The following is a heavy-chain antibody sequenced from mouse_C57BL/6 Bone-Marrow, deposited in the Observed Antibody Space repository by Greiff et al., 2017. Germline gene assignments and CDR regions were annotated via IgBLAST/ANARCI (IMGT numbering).Heavy chain of an antibody. V-gene: IGHV1-64*01. CDR2: IHPNSGST. CDR3: ARRPLYYDYDGAWFAY. J-gene: IGHJ3*01. Sequence: VQLQQPGAELVKPGASVKLSCKASGYTFTSYWMHWVKQRPGQGLEWIGMIHPNSGSTNYNEKFKSKATLTVDKSSSTAYMQLSSLTSEDSAVYYCARRPLYYDYDGAWFAYWGQGTLVTVSA. D-gene: IGHD2-4*01. CDR1: GYTFTSYW.